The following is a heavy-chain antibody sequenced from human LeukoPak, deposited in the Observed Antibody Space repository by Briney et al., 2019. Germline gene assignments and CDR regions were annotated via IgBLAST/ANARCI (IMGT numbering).Heavy chain of an antibody. CDR3: ARTFPEGGGFDY. V-gene: IGHV3-30-3*01. CDR1: GFTFSSYA. D-gene: IGHD3-16*01. Sequence: GGSLRLSCAASGFTFSSYAMHWVRQAPGKGLEWVAVISYDGSNKYYADSVKGRFTISRDNSKNTLYLQMNSLRAEDTAVYYCARTFPEGGGFDYWGQGTLVTVSS. CDR2: ISYDGSNK. J-gene: IGHJ4*02.